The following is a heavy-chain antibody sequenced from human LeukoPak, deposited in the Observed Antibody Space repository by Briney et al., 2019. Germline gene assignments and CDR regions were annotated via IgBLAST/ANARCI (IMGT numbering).Heavy chain of an antibody. Sequence: SETLSLTCTVPGGSISSARYYWSWIRQPAGKGLEWIGRIYTSGSTDYNPSLKSRVTISVDTSKNQFSLKLYSVTAADTAVYYCAREREGPYGYLDYWGQGTLVTVSS. CDR1: GGSISSARYY. J-gene: IGHJ4*02. CDR2: IYTSGST. D-gene: IGHD4-17*01. V-gene: IGHV4-61*02. CDR3: AREREGPYGYLDY.